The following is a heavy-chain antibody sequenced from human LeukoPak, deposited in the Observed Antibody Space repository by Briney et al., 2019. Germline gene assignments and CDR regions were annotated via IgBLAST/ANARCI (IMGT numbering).Heavy chain of an antibody. CDR3: ARRGYSSGWPLGYFQH. D-gene: IGHD6-19*01. CDR1: GGSFSGYY. Sequence: SETLSLTCAVYGGSFSGYYWSWIRQPPGKGLEWIGEISHSGSTNYNPSLKSRVTISVNTSKNQFSLKLSSVTAADTAVYYCARRGYSSGWPLGYFQHWGQGTLVTVSS. CDR2: ISHSGST. J-gene: IGHJ1*01. V-gene: IGHV4-34*01.